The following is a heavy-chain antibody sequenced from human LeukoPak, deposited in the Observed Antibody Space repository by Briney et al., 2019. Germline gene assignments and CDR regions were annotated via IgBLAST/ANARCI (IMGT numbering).Heavy chain of an antibody. CDR3: ARPPGFSTSFWD. CDR1: GGSISGSSYY. CDR2: IYYSGST. Sequence: SETLSLTCTVSGGSISGSSYYWGWIRQPPGKGLEWIGSIYYSGSTYYKPSLKSRVTISVDTSKNQFSLKLSPVTAADTAVYYCARPPGFSTSFWDWGQGTLVTVSS. V-gene: IGHV4-39*01. J-gene: IGHJ4*02. D-gene: IGHD2-2*01.